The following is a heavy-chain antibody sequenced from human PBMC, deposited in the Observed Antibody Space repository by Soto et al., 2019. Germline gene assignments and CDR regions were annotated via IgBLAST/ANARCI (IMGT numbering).Heavy chain of an antibody. D-gene: IGHD2-2*02. CDR3: AKDPDCSSTSCYSYYSMYA. Sequence: PGGSQRVSCAASGFTFDDYTMNWVRQAPGKGLHWVSLISWDGGSTYYADSVKGRFTISRDNSKNSLYLQMNSLRTEDTALYYCAKDPDCSSTSCYSYYSMYACGKGTTVPLS. J-gene: IGHJ6*04. V-gene: IGHV3-43*01. CDR1: GFTFDDYT. CDR2: ISWDGGST.